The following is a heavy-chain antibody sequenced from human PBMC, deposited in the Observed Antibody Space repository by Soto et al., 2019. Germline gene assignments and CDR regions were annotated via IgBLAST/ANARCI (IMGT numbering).Heavy chain of an antibody. V-gene: IGHV4-39*01. CDR2: IYYSGST. CDR3: ARLSLQWPDY. Sequence: QLQLQESGPGLVKPSETLSLTGTVSGGSISSSSYYWGWIRQPPGKGLEWIGSIYYSGSTYYNPSLTSRVTISVDTSKNQFSLKLSSVTAADTAVYYCARLSLQWPDYWGQGTLVTVSS. CDR1: GGSISSSSYY. D-gene: IGHD6-19*01. J-gene: IGHJ4*02.